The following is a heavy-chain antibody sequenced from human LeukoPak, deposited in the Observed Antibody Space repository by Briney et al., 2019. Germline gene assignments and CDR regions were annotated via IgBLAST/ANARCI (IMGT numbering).Heavy chain of an antibody. V-gene: IGHV1-69*13. Sequence: ASVKVSCKASGGTFSSYAISWVRQAPGQGLEWMGGIIPIFGTANYAQKFQGRVTITADESTSTAYMELSSLRSEDTAVYYCARDRGPRGYSYGYRWYFDLWGRGTQVTVSS. CDR1: GGTFSSYA. CDR3: ARDRGPRGYSYGYRWYFDL. CDR2: IIPIFGTA. J-gene: IGHJ2*01. D-gene: IGHD5-18*01.